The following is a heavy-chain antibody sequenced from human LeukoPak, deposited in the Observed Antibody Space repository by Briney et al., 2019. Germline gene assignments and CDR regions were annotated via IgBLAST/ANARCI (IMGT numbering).Heavy chain of an antibody. V-gene: IGHV4-61*08. Sequence: PSETLSLTCAVSGDSISSRPDFYWSWIRQPPGKGLEWIGYIYYSGSTNYNPSLKSRVTISVDTSKNQLSLKLSSVTAADTAVYYCARAPYSGSYSDYWGQGTLVTVSS. J-gene: IGHJ4*02. CDR3: ARAPYSGSYSDY. CDR1: GDSISSRPDFY. CDR2: IYYSGST. D-gene: IGHD1-26*01.